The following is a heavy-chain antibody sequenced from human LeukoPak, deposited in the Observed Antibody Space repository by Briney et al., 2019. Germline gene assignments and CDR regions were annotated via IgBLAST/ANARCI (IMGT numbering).Heavy chain of an antibody. V-gene: IGHV3-15*01. D-gene: IGHD5-12*01. CDR2: IKSRPDGGTT. Sequence: KTGGSLRLSCAASGFTFTNAWMDWVRQAPGKGLEWVGRIKSRPDGGTTDFAAPVKGRFTISRDDSKYTLYLHMNSLKTEDTAVYYCITVYDSVANWGRGTLVTVSS. CDR3: ITVYDSVAN. CDR1: GFTFTNAW. J-gene: IGHJ4*02.